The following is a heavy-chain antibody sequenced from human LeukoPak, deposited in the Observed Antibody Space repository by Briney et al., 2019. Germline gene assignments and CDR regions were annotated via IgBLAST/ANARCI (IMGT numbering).Heavy chain of an antibody. Sequence: GGSLRLPCAASGFTFSSYAMHWVRQAPGKGLEYVSAISSNGGSTYYANSVKGRFTISRDNSKNTLYLQMGSLRAEDMAVYYCARGGYYDYVWGSYRYRTPDYYGMDVWGQGTTVTVSS. CDR2: ISSNGGST. D-gene: IGHD3-16*02. CDR3: ARGGYYDYVWGSYRYRTPDYYGMDV. CDR1: GFTFSSYA. J-gene: IGHJ6*02. V-gene: IGHV3-64*01.